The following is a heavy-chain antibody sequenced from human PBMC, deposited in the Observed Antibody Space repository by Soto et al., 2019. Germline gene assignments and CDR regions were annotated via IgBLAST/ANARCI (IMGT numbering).Heavy chain of an antibody. J-gene: IGHJ6*02. Sequence: EVQLLESGGGLVQPGGSLRLSCAASGFTFSSYAMSWVRQAPGKGLEWVSAISGGGGNTYYADSVKGRFTISRDNSKNTLKLQMNRLIDEHTAVYYCAKYGAGAVDYSYYGMDVWGQGTTVTVSS. CDR3: AKYGAGAVDYSYYGMDV. D-gene: IGHD1-26*01. CDR2: ISGGGGNT. V-gene: IGHV3-23*01. CDR1: GFTFSSYA.